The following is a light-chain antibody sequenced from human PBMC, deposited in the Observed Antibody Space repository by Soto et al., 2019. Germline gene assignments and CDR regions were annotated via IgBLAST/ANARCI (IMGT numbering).Light chain of an antibody. CDR2: GNT. CDR3: SSFAGSNNFPYV. CDR1: SSNIGAGYD. V-gene: IGLV1-40*01. Sequence: QSVLTQSPSVSGAPGQRVTISCTGSSSNIGAGYDVNWYQHLPGAAPKLLIYGNTNRPSGVPDRFSGSKSSTSASLAITGLQADDEADYYCSSFAGSNNFPYVFGTGTKLTVL. J-gene: IGLJ1*01.